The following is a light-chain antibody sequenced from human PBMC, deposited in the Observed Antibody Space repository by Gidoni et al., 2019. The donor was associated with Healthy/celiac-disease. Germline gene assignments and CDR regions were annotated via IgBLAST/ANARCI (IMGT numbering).Light chain of an antibody. J-gene: IGKJ4*01. Sequence: DIVLPQSPATLSLPPGERATLSCRSSQSVSSYLAWYQQKPGQAPRLLIYDASNRATGIPARFSGSGSGTDFTLTISSLEPEDFAVYYCQQRSNWPTFGGGTKVEIK. V-gene: IGKV3-11*01. CDR3: QQRSNWPT. CDR1: QSVSSY. CDR2: DAS.